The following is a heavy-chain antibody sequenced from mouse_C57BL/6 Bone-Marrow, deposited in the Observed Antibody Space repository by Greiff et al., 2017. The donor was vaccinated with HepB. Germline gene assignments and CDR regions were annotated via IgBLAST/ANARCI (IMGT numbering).Heavy chain of an antibody. CDR1: GYTFTDYY. Sequence: VQLQQSGPVLVKPGASVKMSCKASGYTFTDYYMNWVKQSHGKSLEWIGVINPYNGGTSYNQKFKGKATLTVDKSSSTAYMELNSLTSEDSAVYYCARTDWGGYFDVWGTGTTVTVSS. CDR2: INPYNGGT. V-gene: IGHV1-19*01. CDR3: ARTDWGGYFDV. J-gene: IGHJ1*03. D-gene: IGHD4-1*01.